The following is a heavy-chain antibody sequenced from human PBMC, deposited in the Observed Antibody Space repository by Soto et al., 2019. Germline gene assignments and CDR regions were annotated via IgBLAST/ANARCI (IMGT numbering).Heavy chain of an antibody. CDR3: ARHVDFADYIRWFAP. CDR1: GDSVTSNHL. J-gene: IGHJ5*02. D-gene: IGHD4-17*01. Sequence: QLQLQESGPGLVKPSETLALTCAVSGDSVTSNHLWGWIRQFPGKGLQWIGSIYYSGRTHYNPSLESRVTISVVTSKNQFSLKLTAVTSADTAVYSCARHVDFADYIRWFAPWGQGTLVTVSS. CDR2: IYYSGRT. V-gene: IGHV4-39*01.